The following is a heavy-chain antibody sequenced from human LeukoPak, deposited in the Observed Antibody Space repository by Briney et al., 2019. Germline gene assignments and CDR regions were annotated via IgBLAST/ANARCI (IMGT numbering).Heavy chain of an antibody. CDR2: ISCDGSNK. Sequence: PGGSLRLSCAASGFTFSSYAMHWVRQAPGKGLEWVAVISCDGSNKYYADSVKGRFTISRDNSKNTLYLQMNSLRAEDTAVYYCARGAVGGPFDYWGQGTLVTVSS. CDR3: ARGAVGGPFDY. J-gene: IGHJ4*02. D-gene: IGHD4-23*01. CDR1: GFTFSSYA. V-gene: IGHV3-30*04.